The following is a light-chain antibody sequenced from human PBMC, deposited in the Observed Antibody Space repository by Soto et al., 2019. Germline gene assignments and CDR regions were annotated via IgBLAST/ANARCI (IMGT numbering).Light chain of an antibody. CDR2: SNN. Sequence: QSVLTQPPSASGTPAQRVTISCSGSSSNIGSNTVNWYQQLPGTATKLLIYSNNQRPSGVPDRFSGSKSGTSASLAISGLQSEDEADYYCAAWDDSLNGVVFGGGTKLTVL. CDR3: AAWDDSLNGVV. V-gene: IGLV1-44*01. CDR1: SSNIGSNT. J-gene: IGLJ2*01.